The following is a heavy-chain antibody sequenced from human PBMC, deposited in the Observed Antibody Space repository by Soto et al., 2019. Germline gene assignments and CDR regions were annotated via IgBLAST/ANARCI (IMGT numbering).Heavy chain of an antibody. D-gene: IGHD4-17*01. CDR2: IYWDDDK. CDR1: GFSLSTYHMG. Sequence: QITLKESGPTLVTPAQTLTPTCDFSGFSLSTYHMGLAWIRQPPGKALEWLALIYWDDDKPYSPPRKDRLAISKDTSSKQVVLTITNMDPGETATYFCAHAGDYDLLTFDHWGPGTLVTVSS. V-gene: IGHV2-5*02. CDR3: AHAGDYDLLTFDH. J-gene: IGHJ4*02.